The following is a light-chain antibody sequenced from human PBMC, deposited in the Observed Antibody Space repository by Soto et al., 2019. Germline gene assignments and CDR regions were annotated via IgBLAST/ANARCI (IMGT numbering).Light chain of an antibody. V-gene: IGKV1-5*01. CDR2: DAS. CDR3: QQYHTYSYS. J-gene: IGKJ2*01. CDR1: QSIHSW. Sequence: DILMTQTPSARSASVGDSVTMTCRASQSIHSWVAWYQQKPGKAPKLLIYDASTLEGGVSSRFGGSGAGTEFTLTISSLQPDDFATYYCQQYHTYSYSFGQGTKLEIK.